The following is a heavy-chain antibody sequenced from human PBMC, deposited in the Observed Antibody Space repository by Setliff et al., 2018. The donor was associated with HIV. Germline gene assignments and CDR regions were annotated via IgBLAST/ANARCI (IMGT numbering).Heavy chain of an antibody. J-gene: IGHJ6*03. CDR2: FDPEDAET. CDR3: AKWAGGYSNYFVFGENYYYYYMDV. Sequence: ASVKVSCKVSGHTLTELSMHWVRQAPGKGLEWMGGFDPEDAETIYAQNFQGRVTMTEDTATDTAYMELSRLRSDDTAVYYCAKWAGGYSNYFVFGENYYYYYMDVWGKGTTVTVSS. V-gene: IGHV1-24*01. D-gene: IGHD4-4*01. CDR1: GHTLTELS.